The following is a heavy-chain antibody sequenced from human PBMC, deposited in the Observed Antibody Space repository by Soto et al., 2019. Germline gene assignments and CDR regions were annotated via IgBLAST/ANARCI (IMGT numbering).Heavy chain of an antibody. CDR2: ISSSSSTI. J-gene: IGHJ5*02. D-gene: IGHD6-13*01. V-gene: IGHV3-48*01. CDR1: GFTFSSYS. CDR3: ARHPERIAEIGWFDP. Sequence: EVQLVESGGGLVQPGGSLRLSCAASGFTFSSYSMNWVRQAPGKGLAWVSYISSSSSTIYYAYSVKGRFTISRDNAKNSLYLQMNSLRAEDTAVYYCARHPERIAEIGWFDPWGQGTLVTVSS.